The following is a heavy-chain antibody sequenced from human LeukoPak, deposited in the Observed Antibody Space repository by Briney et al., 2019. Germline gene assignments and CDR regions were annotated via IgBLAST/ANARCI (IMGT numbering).Heavy chain of an antibody. CDR1: GFTFYSYA. V-gene: IGHV3-7*01. CDR2: IKQDGSEK. D-gene: IGHD6-13*01. Sequence: PGGSLRLSCEASGFTFYSYALHWVRQAPGKGLEWVANIKQDGSEKYYVDSVKGRFTISRDNAKNSLYLQMNSLRAEDTAVYYCARDLRQQLGFDYWGQGTLVTVSS. CDR3: ARDLRQQLGFDY. J-gene: IGHJ4*02.